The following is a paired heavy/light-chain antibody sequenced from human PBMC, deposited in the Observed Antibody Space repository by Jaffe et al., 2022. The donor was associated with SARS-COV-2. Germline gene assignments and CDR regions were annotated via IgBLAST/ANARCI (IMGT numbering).Light chain of an antibody. CDR2: EVS. V-gene: IGLV2-14*01. CDR3: SSYTTSSTLYVV. Sequence: QSALTQPASVSGSPGQSITISCTGTSSDIGNYNYVSWYQQHPGKAPKVMIFEVSNRPSGVPDRFSGSKSGNTASLTISGLHAEDEADYYCSSYTTSSTLYVVFGGGTKLTVL. CDR1: SSDIGNYNY. J-gene: IGLJ2*01.
Heavy chain of an antibody. CDR1: GFTFSNYA. V-gene: IGHV3-23*01. J-gene: IGHJ4*02. CDR2: INGGGGST. Sequence: EVQLLESGGGLVQPGGSLRLSCAASGFTFSNYAMSWVRQAPGKGLEWVSGINGGGGSTVYADSVKGRFTISRDNSKNTLYLQMNSLRAEDTAVYYCAPQKATTVTLYYFEYWGQGTLVTVSS. D-gene: IGHD4-17*01. CDR3: APQKATTVTLYYFEY.